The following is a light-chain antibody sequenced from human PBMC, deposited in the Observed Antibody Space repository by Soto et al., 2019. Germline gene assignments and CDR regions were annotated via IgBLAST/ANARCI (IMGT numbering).Light chain of an antibody. J-gene: IGKJ2*01. V-gene: IGKV1-5*03. CDR1: QSISSW. CDR3: HQYNSYSGT. CDR2: KES. Sequence: DIQMTQSPSTLSASVGDRVTITCRARQSISSWLAWYQQKPGKAPKLLIYKESSLESGVASRFSGSGSGTEFTLTISSLQPDDFATYYCHQYNSYSGTFGQGTKLEIK.